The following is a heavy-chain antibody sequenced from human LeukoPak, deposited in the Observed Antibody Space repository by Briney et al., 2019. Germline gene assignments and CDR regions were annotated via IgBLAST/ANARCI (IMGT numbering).Heavy chain of an antibody. CDR2: ISANGDST. J-gene: IGHJ6*02. V-gene: IGHV3-23*01. CDR3: AKDPTLSCSGTRCYYFYGMDV. Sequence: PGGSLRLSCTASGFTFSSYGMSWVRRAPGRGLEWVSGISANGDSTYYADSAEGRFTISRDKSKNTLYLQMNSLRAEDTAVYYCAKDPTLSCSGTRCYYFYGMDVWGQGTAVTVSS. D-gene: IGHD2-2*01. CDR1: GFTFSSYG.